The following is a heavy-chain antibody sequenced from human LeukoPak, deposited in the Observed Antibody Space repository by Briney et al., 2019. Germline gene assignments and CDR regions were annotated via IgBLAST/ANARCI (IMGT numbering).Heavy chain of an antibody. CDR3: ARDDHHQTAFDI. V-gene: IGHV4-61*02. D-gene: IGHD1-14*01. CDR2: IYTSGST. CDR1: GGSISSGSYY. Sequence: SETLSLTCTVSGGSISSGSYYWSWIRQPAGKGLEWIGRIYTSGSTNYNPSLKSRVTISVDTSKNQFSLKLSSVTAADTAVYYCARDDHHQTAFDIWGQGTMVTVSS. J-gene: IGHJ3*02.